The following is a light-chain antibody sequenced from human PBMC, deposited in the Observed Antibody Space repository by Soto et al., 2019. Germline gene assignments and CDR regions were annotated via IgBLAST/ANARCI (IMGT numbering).Light chain of an antibody. CDR2: DAS. J-gene: IGKJ2*01. CDR1: QGIGTW. V-gene: IGKV1-12*01. Sequence: DIPMTQSPSSVSASVGDRVTITCRASQGIGTWLAWYQQKPGKAPELLIYDASRLQSGVPSRFSGSASGTEFTLTISSLQPEDFATYYCQQANRFPPTFGQGTKLEI. CDR3: QQANRFPPT.